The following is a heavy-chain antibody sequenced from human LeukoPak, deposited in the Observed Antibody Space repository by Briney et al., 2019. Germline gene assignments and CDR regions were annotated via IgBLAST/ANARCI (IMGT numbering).Heavy chain of an antibody. CDR1: GFAFESFT. J-gene: IGHJ4*02. CDR3: AKGLFSAYDKYLDS. CDR2: ISDTGRDI. V-gene: IGHV3-21*04. Sequence: PGGSLRLSCAGSGFAFESFTMTWVRQAPGKGLEWVSLISDTGRDINYADSVRGRFTISRDNTENSLFLQMDSLSVEDTAIYYCAKGLFSAYDKYLDSWGQGTLVTVSS. D-gene: IGHD5-12*01.